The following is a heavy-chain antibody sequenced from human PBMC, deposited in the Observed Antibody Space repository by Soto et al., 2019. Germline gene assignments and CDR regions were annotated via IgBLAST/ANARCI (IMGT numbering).Heavy chain of an antibody. J-gene: IGHJ6*02. D-gene: IGHD5-12*01. Sequence: QVQLVQSGAEVKKPGSSVKVSCKASGGTFSSYAISWVRQAPGQGLEWMGGINPIFGTANYAQKFQGRVTITADESTSTAYMELSSLRSEDTAVYYCASNRRSRWLHYYGMDVWGQGTTVTVSS. CDR1: GGTFSSYA. CDR3: ASNRRSRWLHYYGMDV. CDR2: INPIFGTA. V-gene: IGHV1-69*12.